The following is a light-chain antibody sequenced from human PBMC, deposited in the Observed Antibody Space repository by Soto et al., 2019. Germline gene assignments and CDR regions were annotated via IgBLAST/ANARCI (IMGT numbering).Light chain of an antibody. CDR3: QQYNNWPRT. CDR2: GTS. Sequence: EIVMTQSPATLSVSTGERATLSCRASQSVSSNLAWYQQKPGQAPRLLIYGTSTRATGIPARFSGSGSGTEFTLTISSLQSEDFAVYYCQQYNNWPRTFGHGTKVDIK. V-gene: IGKV3-15*01. CDR1: QSVSSN. J-gene: IGKJ1*01.